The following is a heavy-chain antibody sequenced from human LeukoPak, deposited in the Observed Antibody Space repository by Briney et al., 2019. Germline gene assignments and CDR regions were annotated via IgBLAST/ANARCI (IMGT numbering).Heavy chain of an antibody. J-gene: IGHJ5*02. V-gene: IGHV1-18*01. Sequence: ASVKVSCKASGYTFTSYGISWVRQAPGQGLEWMGWISAYNGNTNYAQKLQGRVTMTTDTSTSTAYMELRSLRSDDTAVYYCARDLYGTNYYTSGLMRFDPWGQGTLVTVSS. D-gene: IGHD6-25*01. CDR1: GYTFTSYG. CDR2: ISAYNGNT. CDR3: ARDLYGTNYYTSGLMRFDP.